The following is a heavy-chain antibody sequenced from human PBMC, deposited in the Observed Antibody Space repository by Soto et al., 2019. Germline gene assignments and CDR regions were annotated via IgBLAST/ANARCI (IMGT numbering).Heavy chain of an antibody. J-gene: IGHJ4*02. V-gene: IGHV3-11*01. CDR3: ATSSGALAASFPYYFDY. CDR1: VFRFNDYY. D-gene: IGHD6-25*01. Sequence: SLRLSCSAAVFRFNDYYMTWIRQAPGKGLEWVSYISSGSSTIYYARSVKGRFTISRDNAKNSLYLQMNSLRAEDTAVYYCATSSGALAASFPYYFDYWGQGTLVTVSS. CDR2: ISSGSSTI.